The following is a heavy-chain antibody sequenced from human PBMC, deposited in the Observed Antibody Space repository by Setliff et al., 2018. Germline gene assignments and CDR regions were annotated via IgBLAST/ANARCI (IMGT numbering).Heavy chain of an antibody. CDR1: GFTFSTYR. CDR3: ARTCSGSGCYAGLES. D-gene: IGHD2-15*01. J-gene: IGHJ4*02. Sequence: GSLRLSCAASGFTFSTYRFHWVRQAPGKGLEWVAVIWDDGGNKYHADSVKGRFTISRDNSKNTLYLQMNSLRPEDTAVYYCARTCSGSGCYAGLESWGQGTPVTVSS. V-gene: IGHV3-33*08. CDR2: IWDDGGNK.